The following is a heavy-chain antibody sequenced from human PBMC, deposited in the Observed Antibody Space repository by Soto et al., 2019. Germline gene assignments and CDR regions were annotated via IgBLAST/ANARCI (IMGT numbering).Heavy chain of an antibody. CDR1: GATFSSSA. CDR3: ASPIAVAGTRYFQH. J-gene: IGHJ1*01. Sequence: ASVEVFCKASGATFSSSAIIWVRQAHGQGLEWMGGIIPIFGTANYAQKFQGRVTITADESTSTAYMELSSLRSEDTAVYYCASPIAVAGTRYFQHWRQGTLVAVSS. V-gene: IGHV1-69*13. CDR2: IIPIFGTA. D-gene: IGHD6-19*01.